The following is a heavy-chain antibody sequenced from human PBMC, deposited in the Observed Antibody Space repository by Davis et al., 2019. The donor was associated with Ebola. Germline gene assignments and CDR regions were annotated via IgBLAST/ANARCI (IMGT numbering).Heavy chain of an antibody. D-gene: IGHD5-24*01. CDR1: GYSFTSYG. J-gene: IGHJ4*02. CDR2: ISTYNGNT. Sequence: ASVKVSCKTYGYSFTSYGISWVRQAPGQGLEWMGWISTYNGNTDYAQRFQGRVTITADESTSTAYMELSRLRSDDTAVYYCARAPLEMATIQGYYWGQGTLVTVSS. V-gene: IGHV1-18*01. CDR3: ARAPLEMATIQGYY.